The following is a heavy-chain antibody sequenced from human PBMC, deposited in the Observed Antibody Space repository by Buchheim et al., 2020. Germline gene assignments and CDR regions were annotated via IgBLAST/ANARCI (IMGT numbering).Heavy chain of an antibody. CDR3: ERGGYCSSTLCYKWTGFDC. Sequence: EAQLVESGGGLVQPGGSLRLSCAASGFTFSSHEMNWVRQAPGKGLEWVSYIDSGNTINYADSVKRRFTISRDNAKNSLFLLVNSLRAEDTADYYCERGGYCSSTLCYKWTGFDCWGQGT. CDR1: GFTFSSHE. V-gene: IGHV3-48*03. CDR2: IDSGNTI. D-gene: IGHD2-2*02. J-gene: IGHJ3*01.